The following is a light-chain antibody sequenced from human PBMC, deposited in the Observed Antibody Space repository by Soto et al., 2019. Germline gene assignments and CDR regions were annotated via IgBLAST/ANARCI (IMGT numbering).Light chain of an antibody. CDR1: QSVSSSY. V-gene: IGKV3-20*01. J-gene: IGKJ1*01. Sequence: EIVMTQSPSTLSVSTGERATLSWRASQSVSSSYLAWYQQKHGQAPRLLIFGASRRATGIPDRFSGSGSGTDFNFTISRLETEDFAVYYCQQYGSSPRTFGQGTKVDIK. CDR3: QQYGSSPRT. CDR2: GAS.